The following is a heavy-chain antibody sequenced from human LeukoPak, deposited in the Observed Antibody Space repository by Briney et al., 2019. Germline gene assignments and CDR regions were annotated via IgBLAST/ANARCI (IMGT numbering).Heavy chain of an antibody. Sequence: PSETLSLTCAVYGGSFSGYYWSWIRQPPGKGLEWIGEINHSGSTNYNPSLKSRVTISVDMSKNQFSLKLSSVTAADTAVYYCARVAVGASAFDYWGQGTLVTVSS. CDR3: ARVAVGASAFDY. CDR1: GGSFSGYY. J-gene: IGHJ4*02. V-gene: IGHV4-34*01. CDR2: INHSGST. D-gene: IGHD1-26*01.